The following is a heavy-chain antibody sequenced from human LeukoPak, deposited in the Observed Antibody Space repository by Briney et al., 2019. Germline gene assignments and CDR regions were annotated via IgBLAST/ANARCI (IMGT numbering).Heavy chain of an antibody. Sequence: PGGSLRLSCAASGFTFSSYAMHWVRQAPGKGLEWVAVISYDGSNKYYADSVKGRFTISRDNSKNTLYLQMNSLRAEDTAVYYCARGRGNPSLWRRGASDYWGQGTLVTVSS. V-gene: IGHV3-30*01. CDR2: ISYDGSNK. CDR3: ARGRGNPSLWRRGASDY. J-gene: IGHJ4*02. D-gene: IGHD2-21*01. CDR1: GFTFSSYA.